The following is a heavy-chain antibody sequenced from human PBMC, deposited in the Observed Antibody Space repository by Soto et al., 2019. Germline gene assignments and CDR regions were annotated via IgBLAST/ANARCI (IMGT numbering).Heavy chain of an antibody. D-gene: IGHD2-21*02. J-gene: IGHJ4*02. Sequence: SETLSLTCAVYGGSFSGYYWSWIRQPPGKGLEWIGEINHSGSTNYNPSLKSRVTISVDTSKNQFSLKLSSVTAADTAVYYCARQGTYCGGDCYSSFDYWGQGTLVTVSS. V-gene: IGHV4-34*01. CDR2: INHSGST. CDR3: ARQGTYCGGDCYSSFDY. CDR1: GGSFSGYY.